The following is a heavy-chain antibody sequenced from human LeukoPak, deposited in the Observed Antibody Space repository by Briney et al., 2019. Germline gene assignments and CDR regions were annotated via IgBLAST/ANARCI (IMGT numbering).Heavy chain of an antibody. D-gene: IGHD1-26*01. CDR3: ARAMTGSCPPQYFDY. Sequence: SETLSLTCTVSGGSISSYYWSWIRQPAGKGLEWIGRIYPSGSTNYKPSLKSRVTMSVDTSKNQLSLKLTSVTAADTAMYYCARAMTGSCPPQYFDYWGQGTLVTVSS. V-gene: IGHV4-4*07. CDR1: GGSISSYY. J-gene: IGHJ4*02. CDR2: IYPSGST.